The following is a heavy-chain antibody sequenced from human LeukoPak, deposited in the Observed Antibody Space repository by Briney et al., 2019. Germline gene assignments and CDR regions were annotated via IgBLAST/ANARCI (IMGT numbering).Heavy chain of an antibody. J-gene: IGHJ6*02. V-gene: IGHV4-39*02. CDR2: ISFSGNT. CDR3: ARFFSGYNSYYYYGMDV. CDR1: GGSISRSSYY. Sequence: PSETLTLTCIVSGGSISRSSYYWGRLRQPPGKEPEWIGSISFSGNTCYTPSLNSLVTISVDTSKNHFSLRLSSVTAADTAEYYCARFFSGYNSYYYYGMDVWGQGTTVTVSS. D-gene: IGHD5-12*01.